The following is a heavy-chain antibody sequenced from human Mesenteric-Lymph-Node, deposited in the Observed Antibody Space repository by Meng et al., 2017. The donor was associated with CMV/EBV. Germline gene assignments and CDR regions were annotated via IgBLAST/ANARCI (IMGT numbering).Heavy chain of an antibody. CDR1: GGSFSSGNYF. CDR2: IYHTGST. Sequence: LPCTVSGGSFSSGNYFWSWIRQPPGKGLEWIGCIYHTGSTNYNPSLKSRVTISVDTSKNQFSLKLSSVTAADTAVYYCARHRGDLFYWGQGTLVTVSS. CDR3: ARHRGDLFY. V-gene: IGHV4-61*01. J-gene: IGHJ4*02. D-gene: IGHD3-10*01.